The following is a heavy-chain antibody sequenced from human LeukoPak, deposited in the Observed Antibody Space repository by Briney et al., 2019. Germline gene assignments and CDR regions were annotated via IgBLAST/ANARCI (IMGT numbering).Heavy chain of an antibody. V-gene: IGHV3-21*01. Sequence: GGSLRLSCAASGFTFSSYSMNWVRPAPGKGLEWVSSISSSSSYIYYADSVKGRFTISRDNAKNSLYLQMNSLRAEDTAVYYCARESVHCSSTSCYLDYWGQGTLVTVSS. D-gene: IGHD2-2*01. CDR3: ARESVHCSSTSCYLDY. J-gene: IGHJ4*02. CDR1: GFTFSSYS. CDR2: ISSSSSYI.